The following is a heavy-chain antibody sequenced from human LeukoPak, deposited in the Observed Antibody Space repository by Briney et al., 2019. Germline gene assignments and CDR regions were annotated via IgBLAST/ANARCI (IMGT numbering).Heavy chain of an antibody. CDR2: ISYDGSNK. J-gene: IGHJ4*02. CDR1: GFTFSSYA. V-gene: IGHV3-30-3*01. D-gene: IGHD3-10*01. CDR3: ARDGSRRNNGSGSRYFDY. Sequence: GRSLRLSCAASGFTFSSYAMHWVRQAPGKGLEWVAVISYDGSNKYYADSVKGRFTISRDSSKNTLYLQMNSLRAEDTAVYYCARDGSRRNNGSGSRYFDYWGQGTLVTVSS.